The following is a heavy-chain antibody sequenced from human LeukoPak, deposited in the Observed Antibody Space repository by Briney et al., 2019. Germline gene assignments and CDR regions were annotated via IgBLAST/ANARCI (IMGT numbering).Heavy chain of an antibody. CDR3: ARDGRLESSSWYLYYYYYMDV. D-gene: IGHD6-13*01. CDR1: GFTFSSYE. V-gene: IGHV3-48*03. Sequence: GGSLRLSCAASGFTFSSYEMNWVRQAPGKGLEWVSYISSSGSTIYYADSVKGRFTISRDNAKNSLYLQMNSLRAEDTAVYYCARDGRLESSSWYLYYYYYMDVWGKGTTVTVSS. CDR2: ISSSGSTI. J-gene: IGHJ6*03.